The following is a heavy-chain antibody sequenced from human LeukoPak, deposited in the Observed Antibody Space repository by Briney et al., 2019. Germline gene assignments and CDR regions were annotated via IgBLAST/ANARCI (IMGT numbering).Heavy chain of an antibody. V-gene: IGHV3-74*01. CDR2: LNSDGRIT. D-gene: IGHD1-7*01. CDR1: GFTFSSYS. CDR3: ARSGTPYAFDI. J-gene: IGHJ3*02. Sequence: PGGSLRLSCAASGFTFSSYSMNWVRQAPGKGLVWVSHLNSDGRITSYADSLKGRFTISRDNAKNTLYLQMNSLRVEDTAVYYCARSGTPYAFDIWGQGTMVTVSS.